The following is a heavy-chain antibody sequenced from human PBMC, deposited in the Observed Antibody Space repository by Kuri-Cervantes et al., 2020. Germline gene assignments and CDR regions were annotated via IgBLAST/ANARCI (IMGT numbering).Heavy chain of an antibody. V-gene: IGHV3-48*01. CDR2: ISGSSSTI. J-gene: IGHJ6*03. Sequence: GGSLRLSCAASGFSFRSYSMNWVRQAPGKGLEWVSYISGSSSTIYYADSVKGRFTISRDNSKSTLYLQMNSLRAEDTAVYYCAKSQQLGPFFYYYYMDVWGKGTTVTVSS. CDR1: GFSFRSYS. CDR3: AKSQQLGPFFYYYYMDV. D-gene: IGHD6-6*01.